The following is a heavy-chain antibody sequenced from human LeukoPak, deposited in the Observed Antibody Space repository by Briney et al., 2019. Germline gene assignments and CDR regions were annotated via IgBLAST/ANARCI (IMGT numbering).Heavy chain of an antibody. CDR2: MSYGGST. J-gene: IGHJ4*02. Sequence: SETLSLTCTVSGVSISSNSYYWGWIRQPSGKELEWVGSMSYGGSTYYNPSLKSRVTMSVDTSKNQFSLKLTSVTAADTAVYHCARHPFAAHHRVDYWGQGTLVTVSS. V-gene: IGHV4-39*01. CDR1: GVSISSNSYY. D-gene: IGHD6-6*01. CDR3: ARHPFAAHHRVDY.